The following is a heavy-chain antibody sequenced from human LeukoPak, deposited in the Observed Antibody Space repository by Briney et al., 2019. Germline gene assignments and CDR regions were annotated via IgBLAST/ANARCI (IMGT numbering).Heavy chain of an antibody. V-gene: IGHV3-30*18. Sequence: GGSLRLSCAASGFTFSSYGMHWVRQAPGKGLEWVAVISYDGSNKYYADSVKGRFTISRDNSKNTLYLQMNSLRAEDTAVYYCAKASFTMMVVFLNYGGREPLVTVPS. D-gene: IGHD3-22*01. CDR2: ISYDGSNK. J-gene: IGHJ4*02. CDR1: GFTFSSYG. CDR3: AKASFTMMVVFLNY.